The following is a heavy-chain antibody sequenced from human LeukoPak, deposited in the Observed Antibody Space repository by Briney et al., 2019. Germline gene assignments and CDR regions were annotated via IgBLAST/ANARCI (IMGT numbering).Heavy chain of an antibody. V-gene: IGHV1-24*01. CDR2: FDPEDGET. CDR3: ATGIWGYGRRFDY. Sequence: ASVKVSRKFSVYTLTELSMHWVRQAPGKGPEWVGGFDPEDGETIYAQKFQGRVTMTEDTSTDTAYMELSSLRSEDTAVYYCATGIWGYGRRFDYWGQGTLVTVSS. D-gene: IGHD2-15*01. J-gene: IGHJ4*02. CDR1: VYTLTELS.